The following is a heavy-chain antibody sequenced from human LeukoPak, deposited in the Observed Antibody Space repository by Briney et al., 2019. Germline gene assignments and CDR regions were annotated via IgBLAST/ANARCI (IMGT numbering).Heavy chain of an antibody. J-gene: IGHJ5*02. Sequence: ASETLSLTCAVYGGSFSGYYWSWIRQPPGKGLEWIGEINHSGSTNYNPSLKSRVAMSVDRSRNQFSLRLNSVTAADTAVYYCAKGEDYGSGTVHFAPWGQGTLVTVSS. CDR1: GGSFSGYY. CDR3: AKGEDYGSGTVHFAP. V-gene: IGHV4-34*01. CDR2: INHSGST. D-gene: IGHD3-10*01.